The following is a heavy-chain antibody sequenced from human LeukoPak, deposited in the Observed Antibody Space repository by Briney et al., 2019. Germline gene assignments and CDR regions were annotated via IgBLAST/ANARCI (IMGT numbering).Heavy chain of an antibody. Sequence: GGSLRLSCSASGFTFSSYAMHWVRQAPGKGLEYVSAISSNGGSTYYADSVKGRLTISRDNSKNTLYLQMSSLRAEDTAVYYCVKSHIVGATLFDYWGQGTLVTVSS. V-gene: IGHV3-64D*06. CDR2: ISSNGGST. J-gene: IGHJ4*02. D-gene: IGHD1-26*01. CDR3: VKSHIVGATLFDY. CDR1: GFTFSSYA.